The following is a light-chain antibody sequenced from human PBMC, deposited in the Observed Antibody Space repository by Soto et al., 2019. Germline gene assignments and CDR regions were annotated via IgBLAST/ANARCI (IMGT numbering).Light chain of an antibody. CDR1: QSVSSY. Sequence: EIVLTQSPATLSLSPGERATLSCRASQSVSSYLAWYQQKPGQAPRLLIYDASNRATGIPARFSGSGSGTGFTLTISSLEPEDFAVYYCQQRSNWQALTFGGGTKVEIK. V-gene: IGKV3-11*01. CDR2: DAS. J-gene: IGKJ4*01. CDR3: QQRSNWQALT.